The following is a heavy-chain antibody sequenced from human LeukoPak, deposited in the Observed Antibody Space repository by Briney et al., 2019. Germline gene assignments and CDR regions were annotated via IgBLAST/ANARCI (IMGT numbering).Heavy chain of an antibody. CDR1: GGSISSSSYY. CDR2: IYYSGST. J-gene: IGHJ4*02. Sequence: SETLSLTCTVSGGSISSSSYYWGWIRQPPGKGLEWIGSIYYSGSTYYNPSLKSRVTISVDTSKNQFSLKLSSVTAADTAVYYCARHPPYYDFWSGLVDYWGQGTLVTVSS. V-gene: IGHV4-39*01. CDR3: ARHPPYYDFWSGLVDY. D-gene: IGHD3-3*01.